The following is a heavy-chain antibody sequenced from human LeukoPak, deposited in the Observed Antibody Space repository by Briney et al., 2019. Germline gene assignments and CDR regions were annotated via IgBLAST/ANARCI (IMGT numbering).Heavy chain of an antibody. J-gene: IGHJ2*01. D-gene: IGHD5-24*01. V-gene: IGHV4-59*01. CDR3: ARLRGLQFNWFFDL. CDR2: ISDSGTT. Sequence: SETLSLTCTVSGGSISDFFCSWIRQSPGKELEWIGYISDSGTTRFSPSLKSRVTMSLDTSKNQFSLQLTSVTAADTAVYYCARLRGLQFNWFFDLWGRGTLVTVSS. CDR1: GGSISDFF.